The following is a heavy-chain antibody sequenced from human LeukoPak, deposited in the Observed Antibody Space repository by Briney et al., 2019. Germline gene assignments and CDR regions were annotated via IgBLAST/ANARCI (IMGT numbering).Heavy chain of an antibody. J-gene: IGHJ4*02. V-gene: IGHV7-4-1*02. D-gene: IGHD6-19*01. CDR1: GGTFISYA. CDR2: INTNTGNP. Sequence: GASVKVSCKASGGTFISYAISWVRQAPGQGLEWMGWINTNTGNPTYAQGFTGRFVFSLDTSVSTAYLQISSLKAEDTAVYYCAREGQGYSSGWYDYWGQGTLVTVSS. CDR3: AREGQGYSSGWYDY.